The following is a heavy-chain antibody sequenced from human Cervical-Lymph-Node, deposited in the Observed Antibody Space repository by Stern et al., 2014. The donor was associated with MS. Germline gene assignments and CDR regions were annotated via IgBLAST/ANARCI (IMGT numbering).Heavy chain of an antibody. D-gene: IGHD1-26*01. CDR2: IWYDGSNK. CDR3: ARDRGWERDAFDI. CDR1: GFTFSSYG. J-gene: IGHJ3*02. V-gene: IGHV3-33*01. Sequence: VQLVESGGGVVQPGRSLRLSCAASGFTFSSYGMHWVRQAPGKGLEWVAVIWYDGSNKCYADAVKGRFTISRDNSKNTLYLQMNSLRAEDTAVYYCARDRGWERDAFDIWGQGTMVTVSS.